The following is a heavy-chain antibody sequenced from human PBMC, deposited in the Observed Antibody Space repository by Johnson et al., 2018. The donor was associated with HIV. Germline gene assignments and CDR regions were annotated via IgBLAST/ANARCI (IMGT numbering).Heavy chain of an antibody. D-gene: IGHD1-26*01. Sequence: VQLVESGGGLVKPGGSLILSCAASGFTFDDYGMSWVRQAPGKGLEWVSGINWNGGSTSYADSVKGRFTISRDNSKNTLYLQMNSLRAEDTAVYYCAREVGNAGAFDIWGQGTMVTVSS. CDR2: INWNGGST. CDR3: AREVGNAGAFDI. V-gene: IGHV3-20*04. CDR1: GFTFDDYG. J-gene: IGHJ3*02.